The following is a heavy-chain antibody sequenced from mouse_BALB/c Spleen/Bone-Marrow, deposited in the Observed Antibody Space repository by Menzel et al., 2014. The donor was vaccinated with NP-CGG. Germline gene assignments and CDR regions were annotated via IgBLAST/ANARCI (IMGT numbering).Heavy chain of an antibody. CDR2: ITKGGGST. CDR1: GFTFSDYY. CDR3: ARQLAYAMDY. Sequence: EVKVVESGGGLVQPGGSLKLYCATSGFTFSDYYMYWVRQTPEKRLEWVAYITKGGGSTYYPDIVKGRFTISRDNAKNTLYLQMSRLKSEDTAMYYCARQLAYAMDYWGQGTSVTVSS. J-gene: IGHJ4*01. D-gene: IGHD4-1*01. V-gene: IGHV5-12*02.